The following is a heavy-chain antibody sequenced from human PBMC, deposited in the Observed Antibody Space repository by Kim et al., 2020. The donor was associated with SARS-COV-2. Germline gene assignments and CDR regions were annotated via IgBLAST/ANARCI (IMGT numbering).Heavy chain of an antibody. J-gene: IGHJ5*02. Sequence: GGSLRLSCAASGFTFSSCAMHWVRQAPGKGLEWVAVISYDGSNKYYADSVKGRFTISRDNSKNTLYLQMNSLRAEDTAVYYCARAYSTGVWFDPWAQGTL. CDR1: GFTFSSCA. D-gene: IGHD6-19*01. V-gene: IGHV3-30*04. CDR3: ARAYSTGVWFDP. CDR2: ISYDGSNK.